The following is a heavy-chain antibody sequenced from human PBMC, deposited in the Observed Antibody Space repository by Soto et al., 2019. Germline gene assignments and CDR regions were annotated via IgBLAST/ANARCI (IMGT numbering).Heavy chain of an antibody. V-gene: IGHV3-15*07. CDR3: TTEGVSATQGGNYYYYGMDV. J-gene: IGHJ6*01. Sequence: GGSLRLSCAASGFTFSNAWMNWVRQAPGKGLEWVGRIKSKTDGGTTDYAAPVKGRFTISRDDSKNTLYLQMNSLKTEDTAVYYCTTEGVSATQGGNYYYYGMDVWGQGTTVNVSS. D-gene: IGHD5-12*01. CDR2: IKSKTDGGTT. CDR1: GFTFSNAW.